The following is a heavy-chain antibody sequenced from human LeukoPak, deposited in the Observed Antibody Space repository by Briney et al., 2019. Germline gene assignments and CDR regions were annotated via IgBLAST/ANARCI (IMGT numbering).Heavy chain of an antibody. J-gene: IGHJ4*02. CDR2: IYYSGST. Sequence: PSETLSLTCTVSGGSISSYYWSWIRQPPGKGLEWIGYIYYSGSTNYNPSLKSRVTLSVDASKNQFSLKLSSVTAADTAVYYCARLAADSNDYWGQGTLVTVSS. D-gene: IGHD2-15*01. CDR1: GGSISSYY. V-gene: IGHV4-59*08. CDR3: ARLAADSNDY.